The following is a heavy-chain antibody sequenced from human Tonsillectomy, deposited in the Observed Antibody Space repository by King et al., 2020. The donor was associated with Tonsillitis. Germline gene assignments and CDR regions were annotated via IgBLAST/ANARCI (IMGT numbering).Heavy chain of an antibody. J-gene: IGHJ4*02. CDR2: IRSSSNYI. D-gene: IGHD4-17*01. V-gene: IGHV3-21*01. Sequence: VQLVESGGGLVKPGGSLRLSCAASGFTFSSYSMNWVRQAPGKGLEWVSSIRSSSNYIYYADSVKGRFTISRDNAKNSLYLQMNSLRAEDTAVYYCARDSYGELKRVSGFDYWGQGILVTASS. CDR1: GFTFSSYS. CDR3: ARDSYGELKRVSGFDY.